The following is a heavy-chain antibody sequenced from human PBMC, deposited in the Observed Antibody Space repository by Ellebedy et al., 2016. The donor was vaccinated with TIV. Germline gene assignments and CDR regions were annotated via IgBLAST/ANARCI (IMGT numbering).Heavy chain of an antibody. CDR1: GYTFTGYY. CDR3: AAKSPGEFLNWFDP. Sequence: ASVKVSCKASGYTFTGYYMHWVRQAPGQGLEWMGWINPNSGGTNYARKFQGRVTMTRDTSISTAYMELSSLRSEDTAVYYCAAKSPGEFLNWFDPWGQGTLVTVSS. CDR2: INPNSGGT. D-gene: IGHD3-10*01. J-gene: IGHJ5*02. V-gene: IGHV1-2*02.